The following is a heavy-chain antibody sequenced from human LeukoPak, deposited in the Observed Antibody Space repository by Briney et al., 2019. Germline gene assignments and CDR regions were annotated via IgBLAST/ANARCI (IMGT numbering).Heavy chain of an antibody. V-gene: IGHV3-49*04. CDR3: TRDPGYCSSTSCHNWFDP. CDR1: GFTFGDYA. CDR2: IRSKAYGGTT. D-gene: IGHD2-2*03. Sequence: PGRSLRLSCTACGFTFGDYAMSWVRQAPGKGLEWVGFIRSKAYGGTTEYAASVKGRFTISRDDSKSIAYLQMNSLKTEDTAVYYCTRDPGYCSSTSCHNWFDPWGQGTLVTVSS. J-gene: IGHJ5*02.